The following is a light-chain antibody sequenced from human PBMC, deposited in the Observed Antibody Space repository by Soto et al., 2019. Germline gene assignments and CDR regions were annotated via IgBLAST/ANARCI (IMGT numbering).Light chain of an antibody. CDR1: QSISNY. Sequence: DIQMTQSPSSLSASVGDRVTITCRASQSISNYLNWYQQKPGKAPNLLIYAASSLQSGVPSRFSGSGSGTDFTLTISSLQPEDVATYYCQQSYSTPRTFGQGTKVEIK. CDR2: AAS. J-gene: IGKJ1*01. V-gene: IGKV1-39*01. CDR3: QQSYSTPRT.